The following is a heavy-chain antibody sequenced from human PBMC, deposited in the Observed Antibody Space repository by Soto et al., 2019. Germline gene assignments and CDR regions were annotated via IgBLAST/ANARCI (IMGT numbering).Heavy chain of an antibody. J-gene: IGHJ4*02. CDR3: ARRMPYDSSGYYFNYFDY. V-gene: IGHV4-39*01. CDR2: IYYSGST. CDR1: GGSISSSSYY. Sequence: QLQLQESGPGLVKPSETLSLTCTVSGGSISSSSYYWGWIRQPPGKGLEWIGSIYYSGSTYYNPSLTSRVTISVDTSKNQFSLKLSSVTAADTAVYYCARRMPYDSSGYYFNYFDYWGQGTLVTVSS. D-gene: IGHD3-22*01.